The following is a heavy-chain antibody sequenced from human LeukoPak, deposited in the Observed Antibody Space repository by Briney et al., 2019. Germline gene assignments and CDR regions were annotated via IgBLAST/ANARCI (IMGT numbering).Heavy chain of an antibody. Sequence: GGSLRLSCAASGFTFSSYSMNWVRQAPGKGLEWVSSISSSSSYIYYADSVKGRFTISRDNAKNSLYLQMNSLRAEDTAVYYCARGDVLRYFDRLSHDVCYFDYWGQGTLVTVSS. CDR3: ARGDVLRYFDRLSHDVCYFDY. CDR1: GFTFSSYS. J-gene: IGHJ4*02. CDR2: ISSSSSYI. V-gene: IGHV3-21*01. D-gene: IGHD3-9*01.